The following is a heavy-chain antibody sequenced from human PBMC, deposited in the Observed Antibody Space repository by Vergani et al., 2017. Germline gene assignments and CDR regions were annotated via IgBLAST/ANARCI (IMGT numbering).Heavy chain of an antibody. CDR3: ARDRGYDFWSGYYPGGY. J-gene: IGHJ4*02. CDR1: GFTFSSYA. Sequence: QVQLVESGGGVVQPGRSLRLSCAASGFTFSSYAMHWVRQAPGKGLEWVAVISYDGSNKYYADSVKGRFTISRDKSKNTLYLQMNSLRAEDTAVYYCARDRGYDFWSGYYPGGYWGQGTLVTVSS. CDR2: ISYDGSNK. D-gene: IGHD3-3*01. V-gene: IGHV3-30-3*01.